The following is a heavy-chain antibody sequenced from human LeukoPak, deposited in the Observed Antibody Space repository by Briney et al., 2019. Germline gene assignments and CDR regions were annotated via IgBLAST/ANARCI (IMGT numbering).Heavy chain of an antibody. CDR1: GGTFSSYA. D-gene: IGHD5-18*01. J-gene: IGHJ3*02. Sequence: SVKVSCKASGGTFSSYAISWVRQAPGQGLEWMGGIIPIFGTANYAQKFQGRVTITADESTSTAYMELSSLRSEDTAVYYCARSRSGYSYDHAAFDIWGQGTMVTVSS. CDR3: ARSRSGYSYDHAAFDI. CDR2: IIPIFGTA. V-gene: IGHV1-69*13.